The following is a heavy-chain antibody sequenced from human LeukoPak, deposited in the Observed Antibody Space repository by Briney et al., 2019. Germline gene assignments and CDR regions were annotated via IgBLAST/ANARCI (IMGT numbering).Heavy chain of an antibody. CDR3: ARATMIVVVITNFDY. Sequence: SETLSLTCTVSGGSISSYYWSWIRQPPGKGLEWIGSIYYSGSTYYNPSLKSRVTISVDTSKNQFSLKLSSVTAADTAVYYCARATMIVVVITNFDYWGQGTLVTVSS. CDR1: GGSISSYY. CDR2: IYYSGST. D-gene: IGHD3-22*01. V-gene: IGHV4-59*12. J-gene: IGHJ4*02.